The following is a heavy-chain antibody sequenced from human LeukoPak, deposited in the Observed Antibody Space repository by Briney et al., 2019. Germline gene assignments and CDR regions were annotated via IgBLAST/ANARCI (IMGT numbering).Heavy chain of an antibody. CDR2: ISGSGGST. CDR1: GFTFSSYA. D-gene: IGHD6-13*01. CDR3: AAGIAAAGIPIGYYYYGMDV. J-gene: IGHJ6*02. Sequence: GGSLRLSCAASGFTFSSYAMSWVRQAPGKGLEWVSAISGSGGSTYYADSVKGRFTISRDNSKNTLYLQMNSLRAEDTAVYYCAAGIAAAGIPIGYYYYGMDVWGQGTTVTASS. V-gene: IGHV3-23*01.